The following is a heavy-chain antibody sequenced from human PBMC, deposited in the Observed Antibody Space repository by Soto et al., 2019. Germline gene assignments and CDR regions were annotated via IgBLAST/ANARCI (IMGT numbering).Heavy chain of an antibody. Sequence: QVQLVESGGGVVQPGGSLRLSCAASGFTFRNHAMHWVRQAPGKGLECLAVIAHDGSNAFYGDTVKGRFTVTRDNSKKTLYLYMNSLRSEDTGVYYCARGDREDILVVVGARPGEYGTDIWGQGTTVIVSS. CDR3: ARGDREDILVVVGARPGEYGTDI. D-gene: IGHD2-15*01. J-gene: IGHJ6*02. CDR2: IAHDGSNA. V-gene: IGHV3-30-3*01. CDR1: GFTFRNHA.